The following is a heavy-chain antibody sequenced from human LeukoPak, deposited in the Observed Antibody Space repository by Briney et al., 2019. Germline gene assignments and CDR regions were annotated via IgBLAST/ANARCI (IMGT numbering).Heavy chain of an antibody. CDR1: GDSFSNTNYY. V-gene: IGHV4-39*01. Sequence: SETLSLTCTVSGDSFSNTNYYWDWIRQPPGKGLEWIGAIHCDGKTYYNPSLKSRVTISVDTSKNQFSLKLSSVTAADTAVYYCARHPHNRYGSYFDYWGQGTLVTVSS. D-gene: IGHD3-10*01. J-gene: IGHJ4*02. CDR3: ARHPHNRYGSYFDY. CDR2: IHCDGKT.